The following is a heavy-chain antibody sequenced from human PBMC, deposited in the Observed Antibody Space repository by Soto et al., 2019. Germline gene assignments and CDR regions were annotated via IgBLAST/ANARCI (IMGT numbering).Heavy chain of an antibody. V-gene: IGHV3-21*01. CDR3: AREPPDDFWSGYYRGAFDI. CDR2: ISSSSSYI. D-gene: IGHD3-3*01. CDR1: GFTFSSYS. Sequence: GGSLRLSCAASGFTFSSYSMNWVRQAPGKGLEWVSSISSSSSYIYYADSVKGRFTISRDNAKNSLYLQMNSLRVEDTAVYYCAREPPDDFWSGYYRGAFDIWGQGTMVTVSS. J-gene: IGHJ3*02.